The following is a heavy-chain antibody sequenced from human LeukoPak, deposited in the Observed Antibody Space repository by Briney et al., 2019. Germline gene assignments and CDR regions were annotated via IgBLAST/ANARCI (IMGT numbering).Heavy chain of an antibody. CDR1: GYTFTSYG. Sequence: ASVKVSCKASGYTFTSYGISWVRQAPGQGLEWMGWISAYNGNTNYAQKLQGRVTMTTDTSTSTAYMELRSLRSDDTAVYYCARVESGSYYIYYYYYYMDVWGKGTTVTVSS. D-gene: IGHD1-26*01. J-gene: IGHJ6*03. V-gene: IGHV1-18*01. CDR3: ARVESGSYYIYYYYYYMDV. CDR2: ISAYNGNT.